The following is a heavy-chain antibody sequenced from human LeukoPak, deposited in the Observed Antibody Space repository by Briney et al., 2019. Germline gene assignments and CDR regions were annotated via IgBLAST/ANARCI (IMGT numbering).Heavy chain of an antibody. CDR3: ARERGILTGPPNHDAFDI. D-gene: IGHD3-9*01. J-gene: IGHJ3*02. Sequence: ASVKVSCKASGYTFTGYYMHWVRQAPGQGLEWMGWINPNSGGTNYAQKFQGRVTMTRDTSISTAYMELSRLRSDDTAVYYCARERGILTGPPNHDAFDIWGQGTMVTVSS. CDR2: INPNSGGT. V-gene: IGHV1-2*02. CDR1: GYTFTGYY.